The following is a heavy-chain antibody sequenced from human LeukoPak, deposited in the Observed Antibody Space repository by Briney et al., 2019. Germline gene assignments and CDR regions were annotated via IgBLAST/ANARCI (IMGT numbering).Heavy chain of an antibody. CDR2: ISCYGGST. V-gene: IGHV3-20*04. Sequence: GGSLRLSCGASGFTFEDYAMSWVRQAPGKGLEWVSGISCYGGSTGYADSVKGRFTISRDNAKNSLYLQMNSLRVEDTALCYCARTLNNLETAIYWYFDPWGRGTLVTVSS. CDR1: GFTFEDYA. J-gene: IGHJ2*01. CDR3: ARTLNNLETAIYWYFDP. D-gene: IGHD2-21*02.